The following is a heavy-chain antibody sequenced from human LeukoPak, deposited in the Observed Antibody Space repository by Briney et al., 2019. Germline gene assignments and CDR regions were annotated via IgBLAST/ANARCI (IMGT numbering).Heavy chain of an antibody. Sequence: GGSLRLSCAASGFTFSSYWMSWVRQAPGKGLEWVANIQHGGSKKYYVDSVKGRFTISRDNAKNSLFLQMNSLRAEDTAVYYCARCHSSSSGDYWGQGNLVTVSS. CDR2: IQHGGSKK. CDR1: GFTFSSYW. CDR3: ARCHSSSSGDY. D-gene: IGHD6-6*01. J-gene: IGHJ4*02. V-gene: IGHV3-7*05.